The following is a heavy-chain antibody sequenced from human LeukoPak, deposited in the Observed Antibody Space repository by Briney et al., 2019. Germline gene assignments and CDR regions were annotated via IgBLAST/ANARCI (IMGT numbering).Heavy chain of an antibody. CDR3: AKDWKFYYVSGSFFPDN. J-gene: IGHJ4*02. V-gene: IGHV3-74*03. D-gene: IGHD3-10*01. CDR1: FSVSNHW. Sequence: PGGSLRLSCAASFSVSNHWMHWVRQGPGKGLEWVSCINPDGTSTMYADLVRSRLTISRDNAKNTLYLHMNSLIPEDTAVYFCAKDWKFYYVSGSFFPDNWGQGTLVTVSS. CDR2: INPDGTST.